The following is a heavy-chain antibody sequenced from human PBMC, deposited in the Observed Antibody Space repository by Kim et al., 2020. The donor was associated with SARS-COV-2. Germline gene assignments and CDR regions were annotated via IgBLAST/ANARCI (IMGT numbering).Heavy chain of an antibody. V-gene: IGHV3-7*03. CDR2: IKQDGSEK. Sequence: GGSLRLSCAASGFTFSSYWMSWVRQAPGKGLEWVANIKQDGSEKYYVDSVKGRFTISRDNAKNSLYLQMNSLRAEDTAVYYCARSPLPARDYERHFDYWGQGTLVTVSS. D-gene: IGHD4-17*01. CDR1: GFTFSSYW. J-gene: IGHJ4*02. CDR3: ARSPLPARDYERHFDY.